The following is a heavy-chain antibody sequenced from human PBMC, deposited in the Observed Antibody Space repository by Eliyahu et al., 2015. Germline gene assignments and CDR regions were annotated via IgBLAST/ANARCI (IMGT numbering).Heavy chain of an antibody. Sequence: QXLESGXGLVQPGGSLXLSCVASGFDFHKYSFSWVRQAPGKGLEWVSSISGDAQSRFYAESVRGRFIISRDNSKNTLYLHMNGLRANDSALYYCVSFEFWGQGTQVTVSS. J-gene: IGHJ4*02. D-gene: IGHD3-9*01. CDR1: GFDFHKYS. V-gene: IGHV3-23*01. CDR2: ISGDAQSR. CDR3: VSFEF.